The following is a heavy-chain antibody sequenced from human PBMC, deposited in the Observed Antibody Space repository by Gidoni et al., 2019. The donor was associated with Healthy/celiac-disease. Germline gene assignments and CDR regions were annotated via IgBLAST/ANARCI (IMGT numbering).Heavy chain of an antibody. CDR2: INPSGST. CDR3: ARRGRGYSYGYGGAFDI. V-gene: IGHV4-34*01. D-gene: IGHD5-18*01. Sequence: QVQLQQWGAGLLKPSEPLSLTCAVYGGSFRGYYWSWIRQPPGKGLGWIGEINPSGSTNYNPSLKSRVTISVDTSKNQFSLKLSSVTAADTAVYYCARRGRGYSYGYGGAFDIWGQGTMVTVSS. CDR1: GGSFRGYY. J-gene: IGHJ3*02.